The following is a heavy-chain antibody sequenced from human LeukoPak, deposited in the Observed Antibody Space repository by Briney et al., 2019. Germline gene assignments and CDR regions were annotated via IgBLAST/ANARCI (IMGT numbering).Heavy chain of an antibody. V-gene: IGHV3-21*01. J-gene: IGHJ4*02. Sequence: GGSLRLSCAASTFTFTSDSMNWVRQAPGKGLEWVSSISSSSDYIYYADSVKGRFTISRDNAKNSLFLQMNSLRVEDSAVYYCARDSGSSWREGLNYWGQGTLVTVSS. CDR3: ARDSGSSWREGLNY. D-gene: IGHD6-13*01. CDR1: TFTFTSDS. CDR2: ISSSSDYI.